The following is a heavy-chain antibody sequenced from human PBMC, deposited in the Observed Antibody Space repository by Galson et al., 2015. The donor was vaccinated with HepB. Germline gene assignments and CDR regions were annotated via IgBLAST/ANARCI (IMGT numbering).Heavy chain of an antibody. CDR2: IIPIFGTA. D-gene: IGHD3-10*01. J-gene: IGHJ3*02. Sequence: SVKVSCKASGGTFSSYDISWVRQAPGQGLEWMGGIIPIFGTANYAQKFQGRVTITADKSTSTAYLELSSLRSEDTAVYYCAGVWDYYVSGSYFWPACDIGCQGTMVTVSS. V-gene: IGHV1-69*06. CDR1: GGTFSSYD. CDR3: AGVWDYYVSGSYFWPACDI.